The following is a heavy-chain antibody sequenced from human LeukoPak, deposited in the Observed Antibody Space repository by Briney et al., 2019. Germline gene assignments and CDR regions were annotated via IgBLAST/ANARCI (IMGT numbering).Heavy chain of an antibody. CDR3: ATHSDPAGDY. CDR1: GGSISSYD. Sequence: SETLSLTCTVSGGSISSYDWSWIRQPPGKGLEWIGDIYYSGSTTYNPALMSRLTISANTSTNHFSLKQSSGTSADATVYYYATHSDPAGDYWGQGTLVRV. CDR2: IYYSGST. J-gene: IGHJ4*02. V-gene: IGHV4-59*08. D-gene: IGHD1-14*01.